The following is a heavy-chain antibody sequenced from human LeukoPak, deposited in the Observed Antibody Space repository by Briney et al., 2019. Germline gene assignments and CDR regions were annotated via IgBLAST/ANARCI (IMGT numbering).Heavy chain of an antibody. CDR1: GFTFSSYS. V-gene: IGHV3-21*01. D-gene: IGHD4-17*01. J-gene: IGHJ3*02. Sequence: GGSLRLSCAASGFTFSSYSMNWVRQAPGKGLEWVSSISSSSSYIYYADSVKGRFTISRDNAKNSLYLQMNSLRAEDTAVYYCARDSYGDYPFDAFDIWGQGTMATVSS. CDR2: ISSSSSYI. CDR3: ARDSYGDYPFDAFDI.